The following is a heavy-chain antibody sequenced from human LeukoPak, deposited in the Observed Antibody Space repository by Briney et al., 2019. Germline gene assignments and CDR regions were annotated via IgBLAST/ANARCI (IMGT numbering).Heavy chain of an antibody. J-gene: IGHJ4*02. CDR3: ASRYCSGGSCSRVVDY. D-gene: IGHD2-15*01. CDR1: GGSISSSNW. Sequence: SETLSLTCAVSGGSISSSNWWSWVRQPPGKGLEWIGEIYHSGSTNYNPSLKSRVTISVDKSKNQFSLKLSSVTAADTAVYYCASRYCSGGSCSRVVDYWGLGTLVTVSS. V-gene: IGHV4-4*02. CDR2: IYHSGST.